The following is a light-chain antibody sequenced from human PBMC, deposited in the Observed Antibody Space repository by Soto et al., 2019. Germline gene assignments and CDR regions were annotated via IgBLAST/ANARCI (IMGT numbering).Light chain of an antibody. V-gene: IGKV3D-15*01. Sequence: ERVLTHSPGTLSVSPGDSVTLSCRASQSISITLAWYQHTPGQAPRLRIHGASTRATGVPARISGSGSGTEFTLTISSLQSEEFAGYYCQQFRNWPWTFSRGTKVDIK. CDR2: GAS. CDR3: QQFRNWPWT. J-gene: IGKJ1*01. CDR1: QSISIT.